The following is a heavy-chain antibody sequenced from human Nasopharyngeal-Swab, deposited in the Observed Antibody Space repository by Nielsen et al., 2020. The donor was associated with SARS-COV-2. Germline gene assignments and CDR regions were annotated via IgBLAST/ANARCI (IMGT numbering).Heavy chain of an antibody. J-gene: IGHJ6*03. CDR2: ISGDGGST. V-gene: IGHV3-43*02. CDR1: GFTFDDYA. Sequence: GGSLRLSCAASGFTFDDYAMHWVRQAPGKGLEWVSLISGDGGSTYYADSVKGRFTISRGDAENILYLQMNSLRAEDTAVYYCTRTLSASYMDVWGKGTTVTVSS. CDR3: TRTLSASYMDV. D-gene: IGHD1/OR15-1a*01.